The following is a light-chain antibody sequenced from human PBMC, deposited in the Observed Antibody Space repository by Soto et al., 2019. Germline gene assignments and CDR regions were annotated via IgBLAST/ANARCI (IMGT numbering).Light chain of an antibody. Sequence: EIVLTWSPAALSFSPGERASLSCRASQSVSSYLAWYQQKPGQAPRLLIYDASSRATGIPARFSGSGSGTDFTLTISSLEPEDFAVYYCHQRSNWPITFGQGTRLEIK. CDR2: DAS. V-gene: IGKV3-11*01. CDR3: HQRSNWPIT. CDR1: QSVSSY. J-gene: IGKJ5*01.